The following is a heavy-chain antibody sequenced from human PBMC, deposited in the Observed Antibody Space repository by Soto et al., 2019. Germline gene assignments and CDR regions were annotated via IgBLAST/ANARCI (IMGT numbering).Heavy chain of an antibody. CDR3: GTTPGGGGY. CDR1: GFTVSNNY. CDR2: IYSGGYT. Sequence: EVQLVESGGGLIQPGGSLRLSCAVSGFTVSNNYMSWVRQAPGKGLEGVSVIYSGGYTAYGDSVKGRFTISRDNSKNTHYLQRKTLGPAAPAVFYWGTTPGGGGYWGQGTLVTVSS. D-gene: IGHD3-10*01. J-gene: IGHJ4*02. V-gene: IGHV3-53*01.